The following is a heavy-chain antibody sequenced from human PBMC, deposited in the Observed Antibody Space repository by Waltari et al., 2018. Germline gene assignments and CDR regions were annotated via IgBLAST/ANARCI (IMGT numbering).Heavy chain of an antibody. J-gene: IGHJ3*02. CDR1: GGSISSGGYS. CDR3: ARDYGSGSWKAFDI. D-gene: IGHD3-10*01. Sequence: QLQLQESGSGLEKPSQTLSLTCAVSGGSISSGGYSWSWIRQPPGKGLEWIGYIYHSGSTYYNPSLKSRVTISVDRSKNQFSLKLSSVTAADTAVYYCARDYGSGSWKAFDIWGQGTMVTVSS. CDR2: IYHSGST. V-gene: IGHV4-30-2*01.